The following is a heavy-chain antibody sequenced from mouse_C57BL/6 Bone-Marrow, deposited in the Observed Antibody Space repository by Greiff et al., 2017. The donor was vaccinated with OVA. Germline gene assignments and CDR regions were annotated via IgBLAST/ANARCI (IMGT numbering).Heavy chain of an antibody. CDR2: ISSGSSTI. V-gene: IGHV5-17*01. CDR3: ARRRFITPFAY. CDR1: GFTFSDYG. J-gene: IGHJ3*01. Sequence: EVQLQESGGGLVKPGGSLKLSCAASGFTFSDYGMHWVRQAPEKGLEWVAYISSGSSTIYYADTVKGRFTISRDNAKNTLFLQMTSLRSEDTAMYYCARRRFITPFAYWGQGTLVTVSA. D-gene: IGHD1-1*01.